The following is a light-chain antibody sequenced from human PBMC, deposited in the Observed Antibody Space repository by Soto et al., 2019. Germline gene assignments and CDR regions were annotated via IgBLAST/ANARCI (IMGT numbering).Light chain of an antibody. Sequence: QSALTQPASVSGSPGQSITVSCTGTSSDLGSYNLVSWYQQQPGKAPKLMIYESTKRPSGVSNRFSGSKSGNTASLTISGLQAEDEADYYCCSYAGSNTYVIFGGGTKLTVL. CDR3: CSYAGSNTYVI. V-gene: IGLV2-23*01. CDR1: SSDLGSYNL. J-gene: IGLJ2*01. CDR2: EST.